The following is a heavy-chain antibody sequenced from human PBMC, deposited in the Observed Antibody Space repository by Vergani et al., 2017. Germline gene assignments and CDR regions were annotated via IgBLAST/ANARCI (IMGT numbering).Heavy chain of an antibody. CDR1: GVPLSNAG. J-gene: IGHJ4*02. CDR2: IIPLYGST. Sequence: QVQLVQSGAELKKPGSSVKLSCKASGVPLSNAGYSWIRQAPGQGLEWMGRIIPLYGSTDYTHPFQGRLTVSADELSNTVDMELGGLTSEDTAVYFCAREGTASGDYYFENWGQGTPVTVS. CDR3: AREGTASGDYYFEN. V-gene: IGHV1-69*15. D-gene: IGHD3-3*01.